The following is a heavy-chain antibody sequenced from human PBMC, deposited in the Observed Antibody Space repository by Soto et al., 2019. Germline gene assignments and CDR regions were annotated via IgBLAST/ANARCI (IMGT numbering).Heavy chain of an antibody. CDR2: IYYSGST. CDR1: GGSISSYY. D-gene: IGHD6-13*01. Sequence: SETLSLTCTVSGGSISSYYWSWIRQPPGKGLEWIGSIYYSGSTNYNPSLKSRVTISVDTSKNQFSLRLSSVTAADTAVYFCARQGYSSSSRWFDPWGQGTQVTVSS. V-gene: IGHV4-59*08. J-gene: IGHJ5*02. CDR3: ARQGYSSSSRWFDP.